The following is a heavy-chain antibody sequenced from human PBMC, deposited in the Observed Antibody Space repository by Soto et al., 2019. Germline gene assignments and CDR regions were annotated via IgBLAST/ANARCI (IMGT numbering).Heavy chain of an antibody. J-gene: IGHJ6*02. V-gene: IGHV1-18*01. CDR3: ARFNIFGADHRPHYYYGLDV. Sequence: QVQLVQSGAEVKNPGASVKVSCEASGYRFTTYGISWLRQAPGQGLEWMGWISGYNVDTDYSQKFQGRVTVTTDRSTWTASMEVQSLRSDDTAVYYCARFNIFGADHRPHYYYGLDVWGQGTTVTVSS. CDR1: GYRFTTYG. D-gene: IGHD3-3*02. CDR2: ISGYNVDT.